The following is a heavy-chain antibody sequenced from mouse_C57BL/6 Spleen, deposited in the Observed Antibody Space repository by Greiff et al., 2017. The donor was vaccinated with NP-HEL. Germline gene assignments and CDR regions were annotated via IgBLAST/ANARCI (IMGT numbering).Heavy chain of an antibody. J-gene: IGHJ1*03. Sequence: VQLQQSGAELVKPGASVKLSCKASGYTFTSYWMHWVKQRPGQGLEWIGMIHPNSGSTNYNEKFKSKATLTVDKSSSTAYMQLSSLTSEDSAVYYCARIEYGSSHWYFDVWGTGTTVTVSS. V-gene: IGHV1-64*01. CDR2: IHPNSGST. CDR1: GYTFTSYW. D-gene: IGHD1-1*01. CDR3: ARIEYGSSHWYFDV.